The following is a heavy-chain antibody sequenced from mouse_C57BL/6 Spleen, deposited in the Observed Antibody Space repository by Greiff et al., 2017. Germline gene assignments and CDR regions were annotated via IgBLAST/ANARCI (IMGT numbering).Heavy chain of an antibody. CDR1: GFTFTDYY. J-gene: IGHJ2*01. D-gene: IGHD2-4*01. Sequence: EVKLVESGGGLVQPGGSLSLSCAASGFTFTDYYMSWVRQPPGKALEWLGFIRNKANGYTTEYSASVKGRFTISRDNSQSILYLQMNALRAEDSATYYCARGIYDYDEGPDYWGQGTTLTVSS. V-gene: IGHV7-3*01. CDR2: IRNKANGYTT. CDR3: ARGIYDYDEGPDY.